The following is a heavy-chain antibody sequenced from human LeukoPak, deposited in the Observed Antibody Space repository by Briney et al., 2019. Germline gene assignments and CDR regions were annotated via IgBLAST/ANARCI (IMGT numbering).Heavy chain of an antibody. CDR2: ISGSGGST. CDR1: GFTLTSYA. J-gene: IGHJ4*02. Sequence: PAGSLRPSCAPSGFTLTSYATSWVRQAPGKGMEWVSAISGSGGSTYYADSVKGRFTISRDNSKNTLYLQMNSLRAEDTAVYYCAKDPSYYGSTSNNDYWGQGTLVTVSS. V-gene: IGHV3-23*01. CDR3: AKDPSYYGSTSNNDY. D-gene: IGHD3-10*01.